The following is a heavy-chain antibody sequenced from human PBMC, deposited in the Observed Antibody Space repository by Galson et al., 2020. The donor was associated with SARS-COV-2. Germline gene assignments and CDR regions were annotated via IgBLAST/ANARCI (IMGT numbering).Heavy chain of an antibody. CDR2: ISWKSDNT. CDR1: GFTFDDYG. D-gene: IGHD6-19*01. J-gene: IGHJ4*02. CDR3: AKARAVALMPLYFDY. V-gene: IGHV3-9*01. Sequence: GGSLRLSCAASGFTFDDYGMHWVRQAPGKGLEWVSGISWKSDNTGYADSVKGRFTISRDNAKNSLYLQMNSLRAEDTALYYCAKARAVALMPLYFDYWGQGTLVTVSS.